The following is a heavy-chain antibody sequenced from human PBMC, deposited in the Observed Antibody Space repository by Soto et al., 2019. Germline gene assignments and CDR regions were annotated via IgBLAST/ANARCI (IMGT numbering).Heavy chain of an antibody. V-gene: IGHV1-69*13. CDR2: IIPIFGTA. D-gene: IGHD6-13*01. J-gene: IGHJ6*02. Sequence: GASVKVSCKASGGTFSSYAISWVRQAPGQGLEWVGGIIPIFGTANYAQKFQGRVTITADESTSTAYMELSSLRSEDTAVYYCARPHRYSSSWSTLGVGMDVWGQGTTVTVSS. CDR3: ARPHRYSSSWSTLGVGMDV. CDR1: GGTFSSYA.